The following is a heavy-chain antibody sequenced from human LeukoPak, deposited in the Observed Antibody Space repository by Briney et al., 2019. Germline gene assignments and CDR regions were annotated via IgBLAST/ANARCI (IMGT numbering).Heavy chain of an antibody. D-gene: IGHD3-10*01. J-gene: IGHJ4*02. CDR1: GFTFSSYG. V-gene: IGHV3-23*01. Sequence: GGSLRLSCAASGFTFSSYGMSWVRQAPGKGLEWVSAISGSGGSTYYADSVKGRFTISRDKSKNTLYLQMNSLRAEDTAVYYCAKGPRTVRFGDRHKGIFDYWGQGTLVTVSS. CDR3: AKGPRTVRFGDRHKGIFDY. CDR2: ISGSGGST.